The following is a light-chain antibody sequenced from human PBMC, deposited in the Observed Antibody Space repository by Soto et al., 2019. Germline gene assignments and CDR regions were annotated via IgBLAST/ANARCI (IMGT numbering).Light chain of an antibody. CDR3: QQYNNYLWT. Sequence: DIQMTQSPSTLSASVGDRVTITCRASQSISSWLAWYQQKPGKAPKLLIYKASSLGSGVPSRFSGSGSGTEFTLTISSLQPDDFATYYCQQYNNYLWTFGQGTKVEIK. J-gene: IGKJ1*01. CDR2: KAS. CDR1: QSISSW. V-gene: IGKV1-5*03.